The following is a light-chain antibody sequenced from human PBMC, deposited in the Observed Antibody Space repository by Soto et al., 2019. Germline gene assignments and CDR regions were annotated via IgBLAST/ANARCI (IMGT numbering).Light chain of an antibody. V-gene: IGLV2-14*03. CDR3: SSYSTSSTLGV. CDR1: GGDVGGYNY. CDR2: DVH. Sequence: QSALTQPASVSGSPGQSITISCTGTGGDVGGYNYVSWYQQHPGKAPSLLIYDVHNRPSGVANRFSGSKSGNTASLTISGRQAEDEAEYFCSSYSTSSTLGVFGGGTKLTVL. J-gene: IGLJ3*02.